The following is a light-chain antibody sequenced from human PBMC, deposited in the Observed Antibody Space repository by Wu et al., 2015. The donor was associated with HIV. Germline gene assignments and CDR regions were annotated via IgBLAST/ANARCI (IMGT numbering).Light chain of an antibody. J-gene: IGKJ4*01. V-gene: IGKV3-11*01. Sequence: EILLTQSPATLSLSPGERVTLSCRASETVGLSLAWYQQGPGQAPRLLIYDTSDRAPDVPARFTGGGSGTDFTLIISSLQPEDFAIYYCQQRAGWPLTFGGGPRVEIK. CDR2: DTS. CDR1: ETVGLS. CDR3: QQRAGWPLT.